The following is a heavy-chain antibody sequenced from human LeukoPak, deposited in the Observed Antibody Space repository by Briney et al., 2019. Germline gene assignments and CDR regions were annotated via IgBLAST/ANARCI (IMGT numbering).Heavy chain of an antibody. Sequence: SETLSLTCAVYGGSFSGYYWSWIRQPPGKGLEWIGEINHSGSTNYNPSLKSRVTISVDTSKNQFSLKLSSVTAADTAVYYCAILYDYAVGPFDYWGQGTLVTVSS. V-gene: IGHV4-34*01. CDR2: INHSGST. J-gene: IGHJ4*02. CDR1: GGSFSGYY. D-gene: IGHD4-17*01. CDR3: AILYDYAVGPFDY.